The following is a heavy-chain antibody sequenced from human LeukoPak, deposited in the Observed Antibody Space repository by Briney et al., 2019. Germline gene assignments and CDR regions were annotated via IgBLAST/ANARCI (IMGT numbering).Heavy chain of an antibody. D-gene: IGHD1-26*01. CDR2: IIPIFGTA. Sequence: SVKVSCKASGYTFTSYGISWVRQAPGQGLEWMGGIIPIFGTANYAQKFQGRVTITADKSTSTAYMELSSLRSDDTALYYCARVSVGAFDYWGQGTLVTVSS. CDR1: GYTFTSYG. J-gene: IGHJ4*02. CDR3: ARVSVGAFDY. V-gene: IGHV1-69*06.